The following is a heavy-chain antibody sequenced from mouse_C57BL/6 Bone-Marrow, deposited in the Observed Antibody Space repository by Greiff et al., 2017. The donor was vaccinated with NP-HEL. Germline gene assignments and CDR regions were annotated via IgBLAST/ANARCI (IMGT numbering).Heavy chain of an antibody. J-gene: IGHJ3*01. CDR3: ARGAY. Sequence: LVESGAELVKPGASVKISCKASGYAFSSYWMNWVKQRPGKGLEWIGQIYPGDGDTNYNGKFKDKASLTADKSSSTAYMPLSSLTSEDSAVYFCARGAYWGQGTLVTVSA. V-gene: IGHV1-80*01. CDR2: IYPGDGDT. CDR1: GYAFSSYW.